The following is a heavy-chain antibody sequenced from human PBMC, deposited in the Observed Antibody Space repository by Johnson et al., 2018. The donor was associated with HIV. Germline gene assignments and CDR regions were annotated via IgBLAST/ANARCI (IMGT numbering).Heavy chain of an antibody. Sequence: VQLVESGGGVVRPGGSLRLSCAASGFTFDDYGMSWVRQAPGKGLEWVSYISSSGSTIYYADSVKGRFPLSRDNAKNSLYLQMNSLRAEDTAVYNCARGLPYYYDSSSYFVRVVAGAFDIWGQGTLVTVSS. V-gene: IGHV3-48*04. J-gene: IGHJ3*02. CDR1: GFTFDDYG. D-gene: IGHD3-22*01. CDR2: ISSSGSTI. CDR3: ARGLPYYYDSSSYFVRVVAGAFDI.